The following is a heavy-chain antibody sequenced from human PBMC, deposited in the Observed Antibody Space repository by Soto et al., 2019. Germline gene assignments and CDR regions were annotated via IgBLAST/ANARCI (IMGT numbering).Heavy chain of an antibody. J-gene: IGHJ5*02. CDR3: ARSPNWSGDDTWYDP. CDR2: IHYSGRT. D-gene: IGHD3-3*01. V-gene: IGHV4-59*12. Sequence: SETLVLTCSVSNGSRSGFYWTWIRQPPGKILEWIGYIHYSGRTDYNPSLPSRATMSVDTSKNQFSLNRRSITAADTAVYYCARSPNWSGDDTWYDPWGQGTVV. CDR1: NGSRSGFY.